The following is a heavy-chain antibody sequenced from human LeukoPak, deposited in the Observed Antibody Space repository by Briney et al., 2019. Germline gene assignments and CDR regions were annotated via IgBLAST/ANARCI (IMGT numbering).Heavy chain of an antibody. CDR2: ISRSSSSA. J-gene: IGHJ4*02. D-gene: IGHD3-10*01. CDR1: GFTFTTYS. V-gene: IGHV3-48*04. CDR3: ARDPLTYYYDSGKQGADY. Sequence: GGSLRLSCAASGFTFTTYSVIWVRQAPGKGLEWVSYISRSSSSAHYADSVKGRFTISRDNAKNSLYLQMNSLRAEDTAVYHCARDPLTYYYDSGKQGADYWGQGTLVTVSS.